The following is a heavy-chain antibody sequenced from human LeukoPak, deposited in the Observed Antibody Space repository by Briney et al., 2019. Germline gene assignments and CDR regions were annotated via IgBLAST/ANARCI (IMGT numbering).Heavy chain of an antibody. Sequence: GGSLRLSCAASGFTFSSYSMNWVRQAPGKGLEWVSYISSSSSTIYYADSVKGRFTISRNNAKNSLYPQMNSLRAEDTAVYYCARRTKGDAFDIWGQGTMVTVSS. D-gene: IGHD2-2*01. CDR1: GFTFSSYS. J-gene: IGHJ3*02. CDR2: ISSSSSTI. V-gene: IGHV3-48*01. CDR3: ARRTKGDAFDI.